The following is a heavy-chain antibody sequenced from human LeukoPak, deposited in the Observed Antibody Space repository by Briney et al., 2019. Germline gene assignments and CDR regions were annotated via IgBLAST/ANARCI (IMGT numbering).Heavy chain of an antibody. CDR3: ARDRYRGSYDY. CDR1: GFTLSSYW. Sequence: GGSLRLSCAASGFTLSSYWMSWVRQAPGKGLEWVANIKQDGSEKYYVDSVKGRFTISRDNAKNSLYLQMNSLRAEDTAVYYCARDRYRGSYDYWGQGTLVTVSS. J-gene: IGHJ4*02. D-gene: IGHD1-26*01. CDR2: IKQDGSEK. V-gene: IGHV3-7*01.